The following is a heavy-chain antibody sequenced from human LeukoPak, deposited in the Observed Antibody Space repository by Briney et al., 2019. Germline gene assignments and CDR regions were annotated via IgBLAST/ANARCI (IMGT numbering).Heavy chain of an antibody. CDR2: IYNDGNT. J-gene: IGHJ5*02. D-gene: IGHD3-16*01. CDR1: GFIVSSSY. Sequence: GGSLRLSCAASGFIVSSSYMSWVRQAPGKGLEWVSVIYNDGNTLYADSVKGRFTISRDDSKNTLYLQMKSLRVEDTAVYYCARERGGGDDFDVWFDPWGQGTLVTVSS. CDR3: ARERGGGDDFDVWFDP. V-gene: IGHV3-53*01.